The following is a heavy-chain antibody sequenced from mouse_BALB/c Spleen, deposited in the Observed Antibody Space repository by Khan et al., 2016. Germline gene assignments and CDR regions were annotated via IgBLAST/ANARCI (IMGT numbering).Heavy chain of an antibody. Sequence: VRLQQSGPELVKPGASVKVSCKASAYSFTDYNIYWVKQSHGKSLEWIGYIDPHNGGTVYNQKFKGKATLTVDKSSSTAFMHLNSLTSEDSAVYYCARSSYGYDSWYFDVWGAGTTVTVSS. CDR1: AYSFTDYN. J-gene: IGHJ1*01. CDR3: ARSSYGYDSWYFDV. D-gene: IGHD2-9*01. CDR2: IDPHNGGT. V-gene: IGHV1S135*01.